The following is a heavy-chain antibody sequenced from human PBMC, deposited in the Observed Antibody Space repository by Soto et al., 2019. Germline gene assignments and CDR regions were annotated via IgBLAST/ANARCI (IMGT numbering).Heavy chain of an antibody. Sequence: PSETLSLTCDVSGGSISGDNWWNWVRQPPGKGLEWIGEISHSGRTNYNPSLKSRVTMSVDKSKNQFSLTLRSVTAADTAVYYCARVPIYLTPFDYWGQGTLVTVS. D-gene: IGHD2-21*01. J-gene: IGHJ4*02. CDR3: ARVPIYLTPFDY. V-gene: IGHV4-4*02. CDR1: GGSISGDNW. CDR2: ISHSGRT.